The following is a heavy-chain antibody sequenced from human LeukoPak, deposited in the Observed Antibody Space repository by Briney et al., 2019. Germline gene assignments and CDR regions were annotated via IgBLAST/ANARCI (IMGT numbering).Heavy chain of an antibody. Sequence: GGSLRLSCAASGFTFSSYNMNWVRQAPGKGLEWVSSIRSTTSYIYYADSVKGRFTIARYNAQTSLYLQMNSLRAEDTAVYYCARRSDFDSFDYWGQGTLVTVSS. CDR2: IRSTTSYI. CDR1: GFTFSSYN. D-gene: IGHD3-3*01. V-gene: IGHV3-21*01. J-gene: IGHJ4*02. CDR3: ARRSDFDSFDY.